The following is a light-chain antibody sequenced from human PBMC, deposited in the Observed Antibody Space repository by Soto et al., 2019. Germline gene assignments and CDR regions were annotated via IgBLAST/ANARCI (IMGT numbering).Light chain of an antibody. CDR1: QSVSTT. V-gene: IGKV3-15*01. CDR2: GAS. Sequence: EIVMTQSPATLAVSLGERVTLSCRASQSVSTTLAWYQQKPGQAPRLLIYGASTRATGIPARFSGSGSGTEFTLSIGSLQSEDFAVYYCHKYNKWPPAFGGVTKVDIK. CDR3: HKYNKWPPA. J-gene: IGKJ4*01.